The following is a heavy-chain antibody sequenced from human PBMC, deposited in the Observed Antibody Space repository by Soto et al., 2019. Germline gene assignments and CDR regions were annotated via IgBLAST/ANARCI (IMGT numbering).Heavy chain of an antibody. Sequence: QVQLVESGGGVVQPGRSLRLSCAASGFTFSSYAMHWVRQAPGKGLEWVAVISYDGSNKYYADSVKGRFTISRDNSKNTLYLQMNSLRAEDTAVYYWARGYGDYGRGMDVWGQGTTVTVSS. J-gene: IGHJ6*02. CDR3: ARGYGDYGRGMDV. CDR2: ISYDGSNK. V-gene: IGHV3-30-3*01. D-gene: IGHD4-17*01. CDR1: GFTFSSYA.